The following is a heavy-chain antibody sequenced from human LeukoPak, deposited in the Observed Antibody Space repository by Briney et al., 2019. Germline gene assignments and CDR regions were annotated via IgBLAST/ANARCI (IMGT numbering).Heavy chain of an antibody. J-gene: IGHJ4*02. D-gene: IGHD1-26*01. V-gene: IGHV3-11*03. CDR1: GFTFSDYY. CDR3: ARTYPTYGGSSRRLDY. Sequence: GGSLRLSCAASGFTFSDYYMSWIRQAPGKGLEWVSYISSSSSYENYADSVKGRFTISRDNAKNSLYLQMNSLRAEDTAVYYCARTYPTYGGSSRRLDYWGQGTLVTVSS. CDR2: ISSSSSYE.